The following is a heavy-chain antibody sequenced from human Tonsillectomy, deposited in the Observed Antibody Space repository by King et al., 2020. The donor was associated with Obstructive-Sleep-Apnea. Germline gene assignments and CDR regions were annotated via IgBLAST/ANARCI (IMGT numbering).Heavy chain of an antibody. D-gene: IGHD1-26*01. CDR3: ARGRASGSQGADAFDI. CDR2: IGTAGDT. Sequence: VQLVESGGGLVQPGGSLRLSCAASGFTFSSYDMHWVRQATGKGLEWVSAIGTAGDTYYPGSVKGRFTISRENAKNSLYLQMNSLRAGDTAVYYCARGRASGSQGADAFDICGQGTMVTVSS. V-gene: IGHV3-13*04. J-gene: IGHJ3*02. CDR1: GFTFSSYD.